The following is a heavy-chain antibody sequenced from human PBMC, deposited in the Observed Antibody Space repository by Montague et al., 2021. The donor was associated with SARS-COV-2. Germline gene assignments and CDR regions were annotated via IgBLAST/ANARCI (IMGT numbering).Heavy chain of an antibody. CDR1: GGSISSSSYY. V-gene: IGHV4-39*07. J-gene: IGHJ6*02. CDR2: IYYSGST. Sequence: SETLSLTCTVSGGSISSSSYYWGWIRQPPGKGLEWIGSIYYSGSTYYNPSLKSRVTISVDTSKNQFSLKLNSVTAADTAVYYCARDPSRQLLLYAVGDYYYGLDAWGQGTTVTVSS. CDR3: ARDPSRQLLLYAVGDYYYGLDA. D-gene: IGHD2-2*02.